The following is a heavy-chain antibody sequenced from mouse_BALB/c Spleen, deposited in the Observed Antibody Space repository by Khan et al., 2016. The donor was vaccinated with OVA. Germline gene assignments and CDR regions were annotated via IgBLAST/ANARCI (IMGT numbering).Heavy chain of an antibody. CDR1: GDSITSGY. CDR3: ARSTYRYALVY. J-gene: IGHJ3*01. V-gene: IGHV3-8*02. CDR2: IIYTGNT. D-gene: IGHD2-12*01. Sequence: EVQLQESGPSLVKPSQTLSLTCSVTGDSITSGYWNWIRKFPGNKLEYMGYIIYTGNTYYNPSLKSRISITRHTSKNQYYLQWSPVSDEATATYYCARSTYRYALVYWGQGTLVTVS.